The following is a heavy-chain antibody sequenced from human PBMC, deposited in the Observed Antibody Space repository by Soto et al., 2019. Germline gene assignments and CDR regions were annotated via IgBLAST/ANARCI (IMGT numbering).Heavy chain of an antibody. Sequence: PGGSLRLSCAASGFTFDDYAMHWVRQAPGKGLEWVSGISWNSGSIGYADSVKGRFTISRDNAKNSLYLQMNSLRAEDTALYYCAKGGEQWLVYFDYWGQGTLVTVSS. J-gene: IGHJ4*02. CDR2: ISWNSGSI. V-gene: IGHV3-9*01. CDR1: GFTFDDYA. D-gene: IGHD6-19*01. CDR3: AKGGEQWLVYFDY.